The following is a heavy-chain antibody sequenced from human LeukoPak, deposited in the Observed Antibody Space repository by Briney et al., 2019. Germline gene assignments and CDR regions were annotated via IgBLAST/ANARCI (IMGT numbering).Heavy chain of an antibody. CDR1: GGSISSYY. CDR3: AREGDTADAFDI. J-gene: IGHJ3*02. CDR2: IYYSGST. V-gene: IGHV4-59*01. D-gene: IGHD2-21*01. Sequence: SETLSLTCTVSGGSISSYYWGWIRQPPGKGLEWIGYIYYSGSTNYNPSLKSRVTISVDTSKNQFSLKLSSVTAADTAVYYCAREGDTADAFDIWGQGTMVTVSS.